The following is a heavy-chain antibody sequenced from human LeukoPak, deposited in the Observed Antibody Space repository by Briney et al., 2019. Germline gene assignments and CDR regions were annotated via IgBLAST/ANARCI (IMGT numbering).Heavy chain of an antibody. J-gene: IGHJ6*03. CDR2: IRYDGSNK. CDR1: GFTFSSYG. CDR3: AKDAVVPAALGYMDV. Sequence: GGSLRLSCAASGFTFSSYGMHWVRQAPGKGLEGVALIRYDGSNKYYADSVKGRFTISRDNSKNTLYLQMNSLRAEDTAVYYCAKDAVVPAALGYMDVWGKGTTVTVSS. V-gene: IGHV3-30*02. D-gene: IGHD2-2*01.